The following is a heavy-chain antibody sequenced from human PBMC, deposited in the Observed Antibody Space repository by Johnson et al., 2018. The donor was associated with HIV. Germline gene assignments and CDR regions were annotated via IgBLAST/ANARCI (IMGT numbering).Heavy chain of an antibody. J-gene: IGHJ3*01. Sequence: VQLVESGGGLVQPGTSLRLSYAASGITFDEYALHWVREDPGKGLEWVSGITWNSGSIGYADAVKGRFTISRDNSKNTRNLQMDSLRDEDMAVYYCARDASYYGSANDAFEVWGQGTMVTVSS. D-gene: IGHD3-10*01. CDR1: GITFDEYA. V-gene: IGHV3-9*03. CDR2: ITWNSGSI. CDR3: ARDASYYGSANDAFEV.